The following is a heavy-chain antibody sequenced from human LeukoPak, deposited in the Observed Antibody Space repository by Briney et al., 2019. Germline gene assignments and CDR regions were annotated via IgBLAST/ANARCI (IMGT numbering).Heavy chain of an antibody. CDR2: INHSGST. V-gene: IGHV4-34*01. CDR1: GGSFSGYY. CDR3: ARVMITFGGVIVKDY. J-gene: IGHJ4*02. Sequence: SETLSLTCAVYGGSFSGYYWSWIRQPPGKGLEWIGEINHSGSTNYNPSLKSRVTISVDTSKNQFSLKLSSVTAADTAVYYCARVMITFGGVIVKDYWGQGTLVTVSS. D-gene: IGHD3-16*02.